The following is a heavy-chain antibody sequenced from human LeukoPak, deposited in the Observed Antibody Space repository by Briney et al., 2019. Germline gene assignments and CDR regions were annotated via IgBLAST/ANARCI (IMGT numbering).Heavy chain of an antibody. V-gene: IGHV3-33*01. CDR2: IWYDGSNK. Sequence: GGSLRLSCAASGFTFSSYGMHWVRQAPGKGLEWVAVIWYDGSNKYYADSVKGRFTISRDNSKNTLYLQMNSLRAEDTAVYYCATATTSGWLLEWGQGTLSPSPQ. CDR1: GFTFSSYG. D-gene: IGHD6-19*01. CDR3: ATATTSGWLLE. J-gene: IGHJ4*02.